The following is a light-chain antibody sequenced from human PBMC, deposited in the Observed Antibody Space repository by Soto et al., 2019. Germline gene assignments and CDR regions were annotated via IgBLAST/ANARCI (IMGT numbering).Light chain of an antibody. CDR3: SSYTSSITLV. V-gene: IGLV2-14*01. J-gene: IGLJ1*01. CDR1: SSDVGGYNY. CDR2: EVS. Sequence: HSVLTHPASVSGSPRQSITISCTGTSSDVGGYNYVSWYQQHPGKAPKLMIYEVSNRPSGVSNRFSGSKSGNTASLTISGLQAEDEADYYCSSYTSSITLVFGTGTKVTVL.